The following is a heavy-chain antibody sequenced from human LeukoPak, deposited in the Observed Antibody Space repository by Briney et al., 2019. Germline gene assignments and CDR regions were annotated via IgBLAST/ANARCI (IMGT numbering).Heavy chain of an antibody. D-gene: IGHD6-19*01. Sequence: GGSLRLSCVAFGFTFSSYEMNWVRQAPGKGLEWLSYISDSDNTIYYADSVKGRFTISRDNAKSSLYLQMNSLRAEDTALYYCARDRDTRGWYYDAFDLWGQGTMVAVSS. CDR2: ISDSDNTI. J-gene: IGHJ3*01. CDR1: GFTFSSYE. V-gene: IGHV3-48*03. CDR3: ARDRDTRGWYYDAFDL.